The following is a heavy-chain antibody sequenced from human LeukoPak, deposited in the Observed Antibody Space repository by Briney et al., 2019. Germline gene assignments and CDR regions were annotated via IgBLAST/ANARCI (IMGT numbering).Heavy chain of an antibody. V-gene: IGHV3-23*01. J-gene: IGHJ3*02. CDR1: GFTFSSYA. CDR3: ARDWDYYEGHAFDI. Sequence: GGSLRLSCAASGFTFSSYAMSWVRQAPGKGLEWVSGISGSGDIKVYADSVKGRFTISRDNSKDTLYLQMNSLRAEDTAVYYCARDWDYYEGHAFDIWGQGTMVTVSS. CDR2: ISGSGDIK. D-gene: IGHD3-22*01.